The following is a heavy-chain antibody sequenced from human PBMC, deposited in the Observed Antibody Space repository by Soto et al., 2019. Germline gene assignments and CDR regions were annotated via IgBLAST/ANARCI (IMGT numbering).Heavy chain of an antibody. V-gene: IGHV3-48*02. CDR3: VGDRCYTGCDLEY. CDR1: GFTFRSYA. D-gene: IGHD2-2*02. J-gene: IGHJ4*02. Sequence: EVQLVESGGGLVQPGGSLRLSCAASGFTFRSYAMNWVRQAPGKGLEWVSYINSGSTTIYYADSAKGRFSISRDNAKKSLYLHMNSVRDEDTAFYFCVGDRCYTGCDLEYWGQGALVTVSS. CDR2: INSGSTTI.